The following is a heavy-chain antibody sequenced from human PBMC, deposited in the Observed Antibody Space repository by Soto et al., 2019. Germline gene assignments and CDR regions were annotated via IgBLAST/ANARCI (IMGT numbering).Heavy chain of an antibody. CDR1: GFTFSNYG. J-gene: IGHJ4*02. Sequence: QGQLVESGGGVVQPGGSLRLSCAASGFTFSNYGMHWVRQAPGKGLEWVAVIWYDGNNKYYADSVKGRFTISRDNSNNTLYVQMTSLRAEDTAVYYCARGLHSLFDYWGQGTLVTVSS. CDR2: IWYDGNNK. V-gene: IGHV3-33*01. CDR3: ARGLHSLFDY. D-gene: IGHD2-21*01.